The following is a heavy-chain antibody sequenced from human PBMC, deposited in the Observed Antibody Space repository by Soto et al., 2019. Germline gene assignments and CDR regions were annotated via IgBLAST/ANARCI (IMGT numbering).Heavy chain of an antibody. J-gene: IGHJ5*02. CDR2: MNPNSGNT. D-gene: IGHD3-22*01. Sequence: GASVKVSCNASGYTFTSYDINWVRQATGQGLGWMGWMNPNSGNTGYAQKFQGRVTMTRNTSISTAYMELSSLRSEDTAVYYCARSKGGSPNSYYDTPWGQGTLVTVSS. V-gene: IGHV1-8*01. CDR3: ARSKGGSPNSYYDTP. CDR1: GYTFTSYD.